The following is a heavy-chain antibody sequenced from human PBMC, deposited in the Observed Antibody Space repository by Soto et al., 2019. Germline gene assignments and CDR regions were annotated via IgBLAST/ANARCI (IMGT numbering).Heavy chain of an antibody. Sequence: QVQLVQSGAEXKXXXXXVXXSCKASXGTFSTYTITWVRQAPGQGLEWMGRIIPIIGIINYAQKFQGRVTISADKFTGTAYMELTGLRSDDTAVYYCAGDPDSHYNDSHASSYPWGQGTLVTVSS. J-gene: IGHJ5*02. D-gene: IGHD4-4*01. CDR2: IIPIIGII. V-gene: IGHV1-69*08. CDR1: XGTFSTYT. CDR3: AGDPDSHYNDSHASSYP.